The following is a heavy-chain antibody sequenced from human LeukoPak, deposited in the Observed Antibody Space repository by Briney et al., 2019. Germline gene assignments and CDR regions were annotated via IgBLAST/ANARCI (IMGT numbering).Heavy chain of an antibody. V-gene: IGHV1-18*01. CDR2: ICAYNGNT. D-gene: IGHD3-22*01. J-gene: IGHJ6*02. CDR3: ARDGPYYYDSSGYSLYYYYYGMDV. CDR1: GYTFTSYG. Sequence: ASVKVSCKASGYTFTSYGISWVRQAPGQGLEWMGWICAYNGNTNYAQKLQGRVTMTTDTSTSTAYMELRSLRSDDTAVYYGARDGPYYYDSSGYSLYYYYYGMDVWGQGTTVTVSS.